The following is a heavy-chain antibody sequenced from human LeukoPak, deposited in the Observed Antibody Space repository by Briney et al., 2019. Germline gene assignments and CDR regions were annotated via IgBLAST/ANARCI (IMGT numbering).Heavy chain of an antibody. D-gene: IGHD3-10*02. CDR2: ISSSGSTI. CDR1: GFTFSIHG. CDR3: AELGITMIGGV. V-gene: IGHV3-48*04. J-gene: IGHJ6*04. Sequence: GGTLRLSCAASGFTFSIHGMNWVRQAPGKGLEWVSYISSSGSTIYYADSVEGRFTISRDNDKNSLYLQMNSLRAEDTAVYYCAELGITMIGGVWGKGTTVTISS.